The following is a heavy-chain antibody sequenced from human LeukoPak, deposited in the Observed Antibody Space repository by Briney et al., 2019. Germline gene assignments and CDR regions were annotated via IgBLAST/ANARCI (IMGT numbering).Heavy chain of an antibody. CDR2: MNPNSGNT. CDR1: GYTFTSYD. Sequence: ASVKVSCKASGYTFTSYDINWVRQATGQGLEWMGWMNPNSGNTGYAQKFQGRITMTRDTSTSTVYMELSSLRSEDTAVYYCARDLSVAAAGPNWFDPWGQGTLVTVSS. J-gene: IGHJ5*02. CDR3: ARDLSVAAAGPNWFDP. D-gene: IGHD6-13*01. V-gene: IGHV1-8*01.